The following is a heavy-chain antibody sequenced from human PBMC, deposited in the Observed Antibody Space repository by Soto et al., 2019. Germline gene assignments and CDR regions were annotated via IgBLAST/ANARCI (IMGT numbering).Heavy chain of an antibody. J-gene: IGHJ6*03. D-gene: IGHD3-3*01. V-gene: IGHV4-59*08. CDR1: GGSISSYY. CDR3: AGGSKHDFWSGRGYYYYYMDV. CDR2: IYYSGST. Sequence: SETLSLTCTVSGGSISSYYWSWIRQPPGKGLEWIGYIYYSGSTNYNPSLKSRVTISVDTSKNQFSLKLSSVTAADTAVYYCAGGSKHDFWSGRGYYYYYMDVWGKGTTVTVSS.